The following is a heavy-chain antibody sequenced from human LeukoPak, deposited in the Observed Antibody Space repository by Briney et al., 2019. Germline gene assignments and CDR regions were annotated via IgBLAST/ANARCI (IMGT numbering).Heavy chain of an antibody. CDR3: ATYYLEYFQH. J-gene: IGHJ1*01. D-gene: IGHD3-10*01. CDR1: GGSISSYY. CDR2: IYYSGST. V-gene: IGHV4-59*01. Sequence: SETLSLTCTVSGGSISSYYWSWIRQPPGKGLEWIGYIYYSGSTNYNPSLKSRVTISVDTSKNQFSLKLSSVTAADTAVYYCATYYLEYFQHWGQGTLVTVSS.